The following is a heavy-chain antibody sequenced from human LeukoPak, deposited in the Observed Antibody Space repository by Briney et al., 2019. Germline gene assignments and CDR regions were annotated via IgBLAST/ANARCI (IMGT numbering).Heavy chain of an antibody. CDR1: GASISSYY. D-gene: IGHD1-1*01. J-gene: IGHJ5*02. V-gene: IGHV4-4*07. CDR2: IYTGGNT. CDR3: ARDAFSGGTRFDP. Sequence: SETLSLTCTVSGASISSYYWSWIRQPAGKGLEWIGRIYTGGNTSYNPSLKSRVTMSVDTSKNQFSLKLSSVTAADTAVYYCARDAFSGGTRFDPWGQGTLVTVSS.